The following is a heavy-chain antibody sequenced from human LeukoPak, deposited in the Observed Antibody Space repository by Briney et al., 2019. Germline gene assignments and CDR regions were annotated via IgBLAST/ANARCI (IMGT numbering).Heavy chain of an antibody. D-gene: IGHD2-2*01. Sequence: GGSLRLSCAASGFTFSSYSMNWVRQAPGKGLEWVSPISSSSSYIYYADSVKGRFTISRDNAKNSLYLQMNSLRAEDTAVYYCARFPFYCSSTSCYYFDYWGQGTLVTVSS. CDR1: GFTFSSYS. CDR3: ARFPFYCSSTSCYYFDY. V-gene: IGHV3-21*01. CDR2: ISSSSSYI. J-gene: IGHJ4*02.